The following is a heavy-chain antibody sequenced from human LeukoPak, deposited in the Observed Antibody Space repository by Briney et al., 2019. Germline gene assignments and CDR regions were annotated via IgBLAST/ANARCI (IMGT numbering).Heavy chain of an antibody. CDR1: GGSISSSSYY. J-gene: IGHJ6*02. CDR3: ARLRGYSYGYGGPYYYYGMDV. Sequence: PSETLSLTCTVSGGSISSSSYYWGWIRQPPGKGLEWIGSIYYSGSTYYNPSLKSRVTISVDTSKNQFSLKLSSVTAADTAVYYCARLRGYSYGYGGPYYYYGMDVWGQGTTVTVSS. V-gene: IGHV4-39*01. CDR2: IYYSGST. D-gene: IGHD5-18*01.